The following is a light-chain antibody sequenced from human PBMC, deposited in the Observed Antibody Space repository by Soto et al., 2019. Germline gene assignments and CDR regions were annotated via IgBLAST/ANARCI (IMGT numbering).Light chain of an antibody. J-gene: IGKJ4*01. V-gene: IGKV3-15*01. CDR3: QQYNNWVT. CDR1: QSVSSS. Sequence: EIVMTQSPATLSVSPGERVTLSCRASQSVSSSLAWYQQNPGQAPRLLIYAASSRATGVPARFSGSGSGTEFTLTISSLQSEDFAVYYCQQYNNWVTFGGGTQVEIK. CDR2: AAS.